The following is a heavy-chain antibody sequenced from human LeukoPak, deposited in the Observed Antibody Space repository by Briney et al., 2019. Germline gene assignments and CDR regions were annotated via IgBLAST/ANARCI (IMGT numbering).Heavy chain of an antibody. CDR3: VKSPSDGLDV. Sequence: GGSLRLSCSASGFTFSTYPMHWVRQAPGKGLEYVSTIFANGGITSYAASVKGRFTTSRDNSKNTVYLQMSSLRPEDTAVYYCVKSPSDGLDVWGQGATVTVSS. J-gene: IGHJ6*02. CDR2: IFANGGIT. CDR1: GFTFSTYP. V-gene: IGHV3-64D*09.